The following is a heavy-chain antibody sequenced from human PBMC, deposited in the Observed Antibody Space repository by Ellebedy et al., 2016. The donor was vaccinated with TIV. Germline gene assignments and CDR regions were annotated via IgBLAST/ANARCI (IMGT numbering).Heavy chain of an antibody. Sequence: PGGSLRLSCAASGFTFSSYSINWVRQAPGKGLEWVSYISSTSSTIYYADSVKGRFTISRDNAKNSLYLLMNSLRDEDTAFYYCAREAPIPVADTGFDYWGQGTLVTVSS. CDR3: AREAPIPVADTGFDY. J-gene: IGHJ4*02. CDR1: GFTFSSYS. CDR2: ISSTSSTI. D-gene: IGHD6-19*01. V-gene: IGHV3-48*02.